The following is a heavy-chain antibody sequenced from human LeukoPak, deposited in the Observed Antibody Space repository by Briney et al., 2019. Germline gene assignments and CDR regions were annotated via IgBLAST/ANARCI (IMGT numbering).Heavy chain of an antibody. V-gene: IGHV3-11*04. D-gene: IGHD3-10*01. CDR3: ARSGELGAFDI. CDR2: ISGSGDTT. Sequence: GGSLRLSCAASGFTFSDFYMSWLRQAPGKGLEWVSYISGSGDTTHYADSVKGRFTISRDNAKNSLYLQMNTLRAEDTAVYYCARSGELGAFDIWGQGTMVTVSS. CDR1: GFTFSDFY. J-gene: IGHJ3*02.